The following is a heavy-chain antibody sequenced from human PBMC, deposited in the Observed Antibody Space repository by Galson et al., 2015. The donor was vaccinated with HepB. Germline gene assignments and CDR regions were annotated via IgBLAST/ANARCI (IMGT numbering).Heavy chain of an antibody. Sequence: SVKVSCKASGYTFTSYGISWVRQAPGQGLEWMGWISAYNGNTNYAQKLQGRVTMTTDTSTSTAYMELRSLRSDDTAVYYCARDGTMAIAVADWFDPWGQGTLVTVSS. V-gene: IGHV1-18*01. J-gene: IGHJ5*02. CDR1: GYTFTSYG. CDR2: ISAYNGNT. D-gene: IGHD6-19*01. CDR3: ARDGTMAIAVADWFDP.